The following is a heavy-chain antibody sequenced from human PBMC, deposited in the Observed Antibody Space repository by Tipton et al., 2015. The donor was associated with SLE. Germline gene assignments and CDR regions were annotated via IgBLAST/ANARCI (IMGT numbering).Heavy chain of an antibody. D-gene: IGHD6-19*01. CDR2: IYYSGST. CDR3: ARVYLQWLLGPRGYFDY. CDR1: GGSISSSSYY. Sequence: TLSLTCTVSGGSISSSSYYWGWIRQPPGKGLEWIGSIYYSGSTYYNPSPKSRVTISVDTSKNQFSLKLSSVTAADTAVYYCARVYLQWLLGPRGYFDYWGQGTLVTVSS. J-gene: IGHJ4*02. V-gene: IGHV4-39*07.